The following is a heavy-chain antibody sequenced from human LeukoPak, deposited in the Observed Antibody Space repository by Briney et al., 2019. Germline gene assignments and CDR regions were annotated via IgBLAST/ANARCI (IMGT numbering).Heavy chain of an antibody. CDR1: GYTLRNYD. CDR3: ARSRARHYYDSSGYFPVA. CDR2: ISVYNGNT. J-gene: IGHJ3*01. V-gene: IGHV1-18*01. Sequence: ASVKVSCKASGYTLRNYDISWVRQAPGQGLEWMGWISVYNGNTNYAQKFQGRVTMTTDTSTSTAYMELRSLRSDDTAVYYCARSRARHYYDSSGYFPVAWGQGTMVTVSS. D-gene: IGHD3-22*01.